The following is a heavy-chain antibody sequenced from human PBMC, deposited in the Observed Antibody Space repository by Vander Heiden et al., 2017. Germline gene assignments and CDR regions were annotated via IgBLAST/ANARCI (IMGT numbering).Heavy chain of an antibody. CDR3: VGNYYDSRGYYFIDS. Sequence: QVQLQESGPGLVRPSETLSLTCAVSGGSMGNYYWTWLRQPAGKALEWLERIYTGGSTNYNPSLKSRVTMSVATSKNQFSLKLTSVTAADTAVYYCVGNYYDSRGYYFIDSWGQGTLVTVS. CDR1: GGSMGNYY. J-gene: IGHJ4*02. CDR2: IYTGGST. V-gene: IGHV4-4*07. D-gene: IGHD3-22*01.